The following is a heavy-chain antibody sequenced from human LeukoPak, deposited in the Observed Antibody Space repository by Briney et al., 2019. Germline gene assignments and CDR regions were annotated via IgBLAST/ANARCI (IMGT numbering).Heavy chain of an antibody. J-gene: IGHJ3*02. V-gene: IGHV1-2*06. Sequence: ASLKVSCKASGYTFTGYYMHWVRQAPGQGLEWMGRINPNSGGTNYAQKFQGRVTMTRDTSISTAYMELSSLRSEDTAVYYCARAMVVTLRDAFDIWGQGTMVTVSS. CDR2: INPNSGGT. CDR3: ARAMVVTLRDAFDI. D-gene: IGHD4-23*01. CDR1: GYTFTGYY.